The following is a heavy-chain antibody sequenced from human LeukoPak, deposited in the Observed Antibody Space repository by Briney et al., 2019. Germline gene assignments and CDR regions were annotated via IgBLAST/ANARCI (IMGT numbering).Heavy chain of an antibody. Sequence: PSETLSLTCTVSGGSISSSSYYWGWIRQPPGKGLEWIGSIYYSGSTYYNPSLRSRVTISVDTSKNQFSLKLSSVTAADTAVYYCARHLGPETSWWFDPWGQGTLVTVSS. CDR3: ARHLGPETSWWFDP. CDR1: GGSISSSSYY. CDR2: IYYSGST. V-gene: IGHV4-39*07. J-gene: IGHJ5*02.